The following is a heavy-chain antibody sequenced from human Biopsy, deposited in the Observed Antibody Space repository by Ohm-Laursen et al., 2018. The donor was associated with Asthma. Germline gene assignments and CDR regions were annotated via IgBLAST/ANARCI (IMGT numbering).Heavy chain of an antibody. J-gene: IGHJ4*02. CDR3: ARKAGSCISRTCYSLDF. V-gene: IGHV1-69*01. Sequence: SSVKVSCKSLGGTFNTYVIGWVRQAPGQGLEWLGGINSVFGTTTYPQKFQDRVTITADDSTSTVYMELSSLRPEDTAVYYCARKAGSCISRTCYSLDFWGQGTLVTVSS. CDR2: INSVFGTT. CDR1: GGTFNTYV. D-gene: IGHD2-2*01.